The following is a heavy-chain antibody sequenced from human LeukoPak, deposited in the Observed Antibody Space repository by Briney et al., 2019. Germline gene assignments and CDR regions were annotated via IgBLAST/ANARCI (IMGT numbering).Heavy chain of an antibody. CDR1: GFTFSDHY. CDR3: AKDRYSTSSTFTVNPFDY. V-gene: IGHV3-72*01. D-gene: IGHD2-2*01. CDR2: SRNRANSYST. Sequence: PGGSLRLSCAASGFTFSDHYMDWVRQAPGKGLEWVGRSRNRANSYSTEFAASVKGRFTISRDLSKNSLLLQMNSLETEDTAVYYCAKDRYSTSSTFTVNPFDYWGQGILVTVSS. J-gene: IGHJ4*02.